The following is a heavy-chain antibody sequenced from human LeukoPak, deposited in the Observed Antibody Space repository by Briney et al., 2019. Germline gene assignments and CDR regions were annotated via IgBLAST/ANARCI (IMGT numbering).Heavy chain of an antibody. V-gene: IGHV4-38-2*02. CDR3: AREAGATVQLERVDY. Sequence: SETLSLTCAVSGYSISSGYYWGWIRQPPWKELEWIGSIYHSGSTYYNPSLKSRVTISVDTSKNQFSLKLSSVTAADTAVYYCAREAGATVQLERVDYWGQGTLVTVSS. CDR1: GYSISSGYY. J-gene: IGHJ4*02. CDR2: IYHSGST. D-gene: IGHD1-1*01.